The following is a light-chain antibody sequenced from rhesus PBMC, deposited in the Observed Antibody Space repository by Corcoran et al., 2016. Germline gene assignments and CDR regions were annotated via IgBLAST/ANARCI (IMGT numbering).Light chain of an antibody. Sequence: DIQMTQSPSSLSASVGDRVPITCRASENVNNYLNWYQQKTGKAPKLLIYKAYILQSGVPSRFRGSGPGTYYTFTMSSLQPEDLSTYYCPQGYGTPLTVGGGAKVERK. CDR1: ENVNNY. V-gene: IGKV1-74*01. CDR2: KAY. CDR3: PQGYGTPLT. J-gene: IGKJ4*01.